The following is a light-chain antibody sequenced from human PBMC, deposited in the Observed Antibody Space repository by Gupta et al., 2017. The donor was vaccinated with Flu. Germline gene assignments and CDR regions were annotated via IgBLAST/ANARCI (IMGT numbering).Light chain of an antibody. CDR1: SSNIGNNY. Sequence: KVTISCSGSSSNIGNNYVSWYQQLPGTAPKLLIYENNKRPSGIPDRFSGSKSGTSATLGITGLQTGDEADYYRGTWDSSLSAGVFGGGTKLTVL. CDR2: ENN. V-gene: IGLV1-51*02. J-gene: IGLJ3*02. CDR3: GTWDSSLSAGV.